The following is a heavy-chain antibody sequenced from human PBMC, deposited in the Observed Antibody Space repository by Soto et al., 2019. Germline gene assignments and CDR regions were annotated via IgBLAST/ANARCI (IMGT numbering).Heavy chain of an antibody. J-gene: IGHJ4*02. CDR2: FDPEDGET. V-gene: IGHV1-24*01. Sequence: GASVKVSCKVSGYTLTELSMHWVRQAPGKGLEWMGGFDPEDGETIYAQKFQGRVTMTEDTSTDTAYMELSSLRSEDTAVYYCATDDILTGYYPIPSFDYWGQGTLVTVSS. D-gene: IGHD3-9*01. CDR3: ATDDILTGYYPIPSFDY. CDR1: GYTLTELS.